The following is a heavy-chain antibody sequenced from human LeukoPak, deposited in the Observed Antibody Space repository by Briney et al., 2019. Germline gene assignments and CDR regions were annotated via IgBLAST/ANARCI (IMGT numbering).Heavy chain of an antibody. J-gene: IGHJ4*02. Sequence: GESLKISCKASGYTFTSYWIGWVRQMPGKGLEWMGIIYPGDSDTRYSPSFQGQVTISADKSLSTAYLQWSSLKASDTAIYYCARHLAAARIVGPTWVFDSWGQGTLVTVSS. CDR1: GYTFTSYW. D-gene: IGHD1-26*01. CDR3: ARHLAAARIVGPTWVFDS. CDR2: IYPGDSDT. V-gene: IGHV5-51*01.